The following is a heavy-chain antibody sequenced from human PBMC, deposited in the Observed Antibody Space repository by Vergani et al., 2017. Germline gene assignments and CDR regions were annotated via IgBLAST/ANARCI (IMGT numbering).Heavy chain of an antibody. Sequence: EVQLVESGGGLVQPGGSLRLSCAASGFTFSSYEMNWVRQAPGKGLEWVSYISSSGSTIYYADSVKGRFTISRDNAKNSLYLQMNSLRAEDTAVYYCARDHGGYDYYYYGMDVWGQGTTVTVSS. CDR3: ARDHGGYDYYYYGMDV. V-gene: IGHV3-48*03. CDR2: ISSSGSTI. CDR1: GFTFSSYE. D-gene: IGHD5-12*01. J-gene: IGHJ6*02.